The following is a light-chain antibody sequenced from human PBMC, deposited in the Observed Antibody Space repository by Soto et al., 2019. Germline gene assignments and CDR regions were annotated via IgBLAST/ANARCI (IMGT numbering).Light chain of an antibody. J-gene: IGKJ1*01. CDR2: AAS. V-gene: IGKV3-20*01. CDR1: QSVSSSF. CDR3: QEYGTSRT. Sequence: EIGLTQSPGTLSLSPGERATLSCRASQSVSSSFLAWYQQRPGQAPRLLIYAASNTAPGIPDRFSGSGSVTDFTLTISRLEPEDFEVYYWQEYGTSRTFGQGTKVDIK.